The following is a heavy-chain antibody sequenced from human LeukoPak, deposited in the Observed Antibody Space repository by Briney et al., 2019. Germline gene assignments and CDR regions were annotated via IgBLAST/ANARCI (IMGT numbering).Heavy chain of an antibody. D-gene: IGHD6-13*01. CDR3: AKDLMHSSSWWYYFDY. V-gene: IGHV3-23*01. J-gene: IGHJ4*02. Sequence: QSGGSLRLSCAASGFTFSSYAMSWVRQAPGKGLDWVSAISGSGGSTYYADSVKGRFTISRDNSKNTLYLQMNSLRAEDTAVYYCAKDLMHSSSWWYYFDYWGQGTLVTVSS. CDR2: ISGSGGST. CDR1: GFTFSSYA.